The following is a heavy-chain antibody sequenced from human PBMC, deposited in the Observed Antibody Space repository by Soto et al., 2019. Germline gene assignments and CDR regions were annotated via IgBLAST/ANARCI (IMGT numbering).Heavy chain of an antibody. Sequence: QVVQSGPEVKNPGTSVRVSCQTSGFTFSNSAVQWVRQARGQPLEWIVWIMIGGGHTKFAQKIQDRLTITRDLSTSTVFIELSSLNSEETAVYYCAAELYERGDCCHVEYWGQGTLVTVSS. CDR3: AAELYERGDCCHVEY. D-gene: IGHD2-21*01. CDR1: GFTFSNSA. CDR2: IMIGGGHT. V-gene: IGHV1-58*01. J-gene: IGHJ4*02.